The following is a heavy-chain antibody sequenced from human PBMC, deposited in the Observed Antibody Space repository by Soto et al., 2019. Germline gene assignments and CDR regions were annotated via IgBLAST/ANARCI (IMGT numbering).Heavy chain of an antibody. CDR2: IWYDGSNK. CDR3: ARESNLDIVVVVEVAFDI. CDR1: GFTFSSYG. V-gene: IGHV3-33*01. J-gene: IGHJ3*02. Sequence: QEHLVESGGGVVQPGRSLRLSCAASGFTFSSYGMHWVRQAQGKGLVWVAVIWYDGSNKYYADSVKGRFTISRYNSKNTLYLQMNSLRAEDTAVYYCARESNLDIVVVVEVAFDIWGQGTMVTVSS. D-gene: IGHD2-15*01.